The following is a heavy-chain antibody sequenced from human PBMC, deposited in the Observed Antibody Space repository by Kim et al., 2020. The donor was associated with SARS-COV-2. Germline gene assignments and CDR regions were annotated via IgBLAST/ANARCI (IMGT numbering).Heavy chain of an antibody. CDR3: AREDGSFTGLDM. CDR1: GFTFSSYG. J-gene: IGHJ3*02. CDR2: IWVDGINK. V-gene: IGHV3-33*08. D-gene: IGHD3-9*01. Sequence: GGSLRLSCAASGFTFSSYGMQWVRQAPGKGLEWVSFIWVDGINKYYADSVKGRFTMSRDNTKNTLYLQMNSLRVEDTAVYYCAREDGSFTGLDMWGQGTVGTISS.